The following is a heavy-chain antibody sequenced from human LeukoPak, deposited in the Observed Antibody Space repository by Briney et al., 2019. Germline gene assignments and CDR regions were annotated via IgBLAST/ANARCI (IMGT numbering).Heavy chain of an antibody. Sequence: GGSLRLSCAASGFNFIDYSMNWVRQAPGKGLEWISYIGISSGNTKYADSVKGRFTISRDKARNSLYLQMNSLRAEDTAVYYCARDPFNDYYDSSGYASYFDYWGQGTLVTVSS. CDR1: GFNFIDYS. CDR3: ARDPFNDYYDSSGYASYFDY. CDR2: IGISSGNT. D-gene: IGHD3-22*01. V-gene: IGHV3-48*01. J-gene: IGHJ4*02.